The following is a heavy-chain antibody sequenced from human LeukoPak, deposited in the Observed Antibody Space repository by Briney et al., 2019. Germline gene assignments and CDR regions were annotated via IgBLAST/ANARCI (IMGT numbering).Heavy chain of an antibody. D-gene: IGHD3-3*01. CDR3: ARGFFYFDY. CDR2: IYHSGST. Sequence: PSETLSLTCAVSGYSISGGYYWGWIRQPPGKGLEWIGSIYHSGSTCYNPSLKSRVTISVDTSKNQFSLKLSSVTAADTAVYYCARGFFYFDYWGQGTLVTVSS. V-gene: IGHV4-38-2*01. J-gene: IGHJ4*02. CDR1: GYSISGGYY.